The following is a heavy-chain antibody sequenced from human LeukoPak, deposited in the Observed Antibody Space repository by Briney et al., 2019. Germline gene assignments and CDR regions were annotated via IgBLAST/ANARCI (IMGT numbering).Heavy chain of an antibody. CDR3: TRGAQLWRNFDY. D-gene: IGHD5-18*01. Sequence: GRSLRLSCAASGFTFDDYAMHWVRQAPGKGLEWVSGISWNSGSIGYADSVKGRFTISRDNAKNSLYLQMNSLRAEDTALYYCTRGAQLWRNFDYWGQGTLVTVSS. CDR1: GFTFDDYA. CDR2: ISWNSGSI. J-gene: IGHJ4*02. V-gene: IGHV3-9*01.